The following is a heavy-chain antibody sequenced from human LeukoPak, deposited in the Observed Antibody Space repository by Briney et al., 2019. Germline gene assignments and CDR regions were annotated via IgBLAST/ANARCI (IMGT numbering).Heavy chain of an antibody. CDR3: ARDRILVATRGDDYYGMDV. CDR2: INPNSGGT. V-gene: IGHV1-2*02. D-gene: IGHD5-12*01. Sequence: ASVKVSCKASGGTFSSYAISWVRQAPGQGLEWMGWINPNSGGTNYAQKFQGRVTMTRDTSISTAYMELTRLRSDDTAVYYCARDRILVATRGDDYYGMDVWGQGTTVTVSS. CDR1: GGTFSSYA. J-gene: IGHJ6*02.